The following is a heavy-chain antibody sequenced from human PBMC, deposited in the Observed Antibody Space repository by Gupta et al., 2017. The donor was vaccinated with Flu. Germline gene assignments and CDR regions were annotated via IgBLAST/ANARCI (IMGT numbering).Heavy chain of an antibody. D-gene: IGHD6-6*01. CDR2: ITWNSDRV. V-gene: IGHV3-9*01. CDR1: GFTFAVHA. Sequence: EVQLVESGGGLVQPGRSLRLSCAASGFTFAVHAMHWVRQPPGKGLEWVSGITWNSDRVHYADSVKGRFTISRDNAKNSLSLQMNSLRPEDTAFYYCARGVGSSSLFIYFDYWGQGNMVTVSS. J-gene: IGHJ4*02. CDR3: ARGVGSSSLFIYFDY.